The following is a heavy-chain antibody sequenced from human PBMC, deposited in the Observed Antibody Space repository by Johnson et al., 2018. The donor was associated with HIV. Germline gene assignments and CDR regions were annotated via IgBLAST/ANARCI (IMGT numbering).Heavy chain of an antibody. CDR2: IRYAGSNK. J-gene: IGHJ3*02. Sequence: QVQLVESGGGVVQPGGSLRLSCVASGFTFSTYGMHWVRQAPGQGLEWVALIRYAGSNKNYVDSVKGRFTISRDNSKHTLYLQMNSLRAEDTAVYYCAKDQHYYDSRNGGAFDIWGQGTMVTVSS. V-gene: IGHV3-30*02. CDR3: AKDQHYYDSRNGGAFDI. D-gene: IGHD3-22*01. CDR1: GFTFSTYG.